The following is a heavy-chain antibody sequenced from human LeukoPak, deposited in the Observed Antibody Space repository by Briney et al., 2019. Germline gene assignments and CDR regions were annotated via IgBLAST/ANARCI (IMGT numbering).Heavy chain of an antibody. CDR2: ISGSGGST. V-gene: IGHV3-23*01. CDR3: AKDLVSGYSYGYGFDY. Sequence: PGGSLRLSCAASGFTFTSYAMSWVRQAPGKGLQWVSAISGSGGSTYYADSAKGRFTIPRDNSKNTLYLQMNSLRAEATAVYYCAKDLVSGYSYGYGFDYWGQGTLVTVSS. CDR1: GFTFTSYA. J-gene: IGHJ4*02. D-gene: IGHD5-18*01.